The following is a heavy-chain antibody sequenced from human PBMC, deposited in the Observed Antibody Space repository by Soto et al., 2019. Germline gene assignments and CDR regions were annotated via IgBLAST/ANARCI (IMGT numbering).Heavy chain of an antibody. V-gene: IGHV3-23*01. D-gene: IGHD6-13*01. Sequence: EVQLLESGGVLVQPGGSLRLSCAASGFTFSSYDMSWVRQAPGKGLEWVSGLSGSGGTTYYADSVKGRFTIFRDNSKNTLDLQMYSLRAEYTAVYDCAKVLSAGGTIYRYLGYWGQGTLVTVFS. CDR2: LSGSGGTT. J-gene: IGHJ4*02. CDR3: AKVLSAGGTIYRYLGY. CDR1: GFTFSSYD.